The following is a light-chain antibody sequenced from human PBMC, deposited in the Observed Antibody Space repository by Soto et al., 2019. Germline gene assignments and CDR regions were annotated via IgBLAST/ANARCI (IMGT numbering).Light chain of an antibody. Sequence: QSALTQPPSVSGSPGQSVTISCTGSSSDVGTYHRVSWYQQAPGTAPKLMIYEFSNRPSGVPVRFSGSKSGNTASLTISGLQTEDEADYYCSSYTSSGALVFGGGTKLTVL. CDR2: EFS. CDR1: SSDVGTYHR. V-gene: IGLV2-18*02. CDR3: SSYTSSGALV. J-gene: IGLJ2*01.